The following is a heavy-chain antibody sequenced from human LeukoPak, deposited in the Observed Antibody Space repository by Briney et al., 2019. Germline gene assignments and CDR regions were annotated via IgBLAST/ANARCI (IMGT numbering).Heavy chain of an antibody. J-gene: IGHJ4*02. CDR3: ARHWLDSGTPDRFDY. D-gene: IGHD3-10*01. CDR1: GGSISSYY. CDR2: IYHSGST. V-gene: IGHV4-59*08. Sequence: SETLSLTCIVSGGSISSYYWSWIRQPPGKGLEWIVHIYHSGSTNYNPSLKSRVTILVDTSKNQFSLKLSSVTAADTAVYYCARHWLDSGTPDRFDYWGQGTLVTVSS.